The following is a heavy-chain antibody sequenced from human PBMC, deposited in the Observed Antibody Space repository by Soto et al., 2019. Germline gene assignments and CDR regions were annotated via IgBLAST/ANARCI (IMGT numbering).Heavy chain of an antibody. CDR1: GVSISSHDW. J-gene: IGHJ4*02. Sequence: QVQLQESGPGLVKPSGTLSLTCAVSGVSISSHDWWTWVRQPPGKGLEWIGESHQSGNTNYNSSLASRVTIAVDKSKNQFSLKLTSVTVADTAVYYCATRASSRFYWGQGTLVTVSS. CDR2: SHQSGNT. D-gene: IGHD6-13*01. CDR3: ATRASSRFY. V-gene: IGHV4-4*02.